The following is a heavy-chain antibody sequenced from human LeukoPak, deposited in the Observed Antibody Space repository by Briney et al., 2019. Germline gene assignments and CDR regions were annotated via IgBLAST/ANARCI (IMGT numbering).Heavy chain of an antibody. CDR2: IKQDGSEK. D-gene: IGHD3-3*01. V-gene: IGHV3-7*01. J-gene: IGHJ5*02. Sequence: GGSLRLSCAASGFTFSSYWMSWVRQAPGKGLEWVANIKQDGSEKYYVDSVKGRFTISRDNAKNSLYLQTNSLRAEDTAVYYCARETQRDFWSGFNWFDPWGQGTLVTVSS. CDR3: ARETQRDFWSGFNWFDP. CDR1: GFTFSSYW.